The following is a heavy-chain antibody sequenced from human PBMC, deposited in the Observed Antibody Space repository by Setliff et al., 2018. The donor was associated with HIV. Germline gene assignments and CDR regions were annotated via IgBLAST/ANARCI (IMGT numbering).Heavy chain of an antibody. CDR1: GFTFSNYW. D-gene: IGHD3-22*01. Sequence: GGSLRLSCAASGFTFSNYWMSWVRQAPGKGLEWVANINQDGSEKYYVDSVKGRFTISRDNAKNSLYLQMNSLRAEDTAVYYCARETMYDSRGQPSDAFDIWGQGTVVTVSS. CDR2: INQDGSEK. J-gene: IGHJ3*02. CDR3: ARETMYDSRGQPSDAFDI. V-gene: IGHV3-7*01.